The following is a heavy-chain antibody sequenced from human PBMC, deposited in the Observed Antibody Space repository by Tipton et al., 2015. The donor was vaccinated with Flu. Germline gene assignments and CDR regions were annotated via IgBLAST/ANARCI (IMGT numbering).Heavy chain of an antibody. CDR3: ARRVQYSWSGWGYGMDV. CDR1: GFPFSMHW. CDR2: INPGGNDR. J-gene: IGHJ6*01. V-gene: IGHV3-7*01. D-gene: IGHD3-3*01. Sequence: VQLVQSGGGLGQPGGSLRLSCSGSGFPFSMHWMGWVRQTPGKRLEWVANINPGGNDRYYVDSVKGRFTISRDNSINSLYLQLDSLRVEDSAVYYCARRVQYSWSGWGYGMDVWGQGTTVIVSS.